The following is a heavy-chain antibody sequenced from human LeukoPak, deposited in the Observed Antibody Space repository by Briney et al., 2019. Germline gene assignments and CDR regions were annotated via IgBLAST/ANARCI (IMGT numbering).Heavy chain of an antibody. D-gene: IGHD2-15*01. CDR3: ARDWYCSGGSCYSFDY. J-gene: IGHJ4*02. CDR1: GFTLRSNS. CDR2: INSSSSYI. V-gene: IGHV3-21*01. Sequence: GGSLRLSCAAFGFTLRSNSMNWAGQAQGKGLEWASSINSSSSYIYYADSVKGRFTISRDNAKNSLYLQMNSLRAEDTAVYYCARDWYCSGGSCYSFDYWGQGTLVTVSS.